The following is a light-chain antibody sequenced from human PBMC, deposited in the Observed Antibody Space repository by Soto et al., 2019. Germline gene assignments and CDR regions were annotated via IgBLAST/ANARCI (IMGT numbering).Light chain of an antibody. CDR3: QQYNSYPLT. J-gene: IGKJ4*01. CDR2: DAS. Sequence: DIPMTQSPSTLSASVGDSVTITCRASQNIRNWLAWYQQKPGKAPKLLIYDASSLESGVPSRFSGSGSGTEFTLTISTLQPDDFATYYCQQYNSYPLTFGGGTKADIK. V-gene: IGKV1-5*01. CDR1: QNIRNW.